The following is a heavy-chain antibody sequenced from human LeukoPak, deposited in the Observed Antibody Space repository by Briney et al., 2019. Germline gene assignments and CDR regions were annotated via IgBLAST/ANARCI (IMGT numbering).Heavy chain of an antibody. CDR2: IFYNGGP. CDR3: ATYSGTYSAFDL. CDR1: GGSITNTNYY. J-gene: IGHJ3*01. V-gene: IGHV4-39*07. Sequence: PSETLSLTCTASGGSITNTNYYWAWVRQPPGKGLEWLGNIFYNGGPYFNPSLKSRAAISVDTSKNHFSLRLNSVTAADTAVYYCATYSGTYSAFDLWGQGTLVTVSS. D-gene: IGHD1-26*01.